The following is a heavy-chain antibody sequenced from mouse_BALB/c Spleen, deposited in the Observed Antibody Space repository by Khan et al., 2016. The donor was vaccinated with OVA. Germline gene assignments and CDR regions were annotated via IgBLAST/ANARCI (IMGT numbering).Heavy chain of an antibody. Sequence: EVQLVESGGGLVQPGGSLKLSCTASGFTFSSYAMSWVRQTPEKRLEWVATISSGGSYIYYPDSEKGRFTISRDNAKNTLYLQMSSLRSEDTAMYDCARPPITTVVATSYWFFDVWGAGTTVTVSS. CDR3: ARPPITTVVATSYWFFDV. CDR1: GFTFSSYA. J-gene: IGHJ1*01. V-gene: IGHV5-9-3*01. D-gene: IGHD1-1*01. CDR2: ISSGGSYI.